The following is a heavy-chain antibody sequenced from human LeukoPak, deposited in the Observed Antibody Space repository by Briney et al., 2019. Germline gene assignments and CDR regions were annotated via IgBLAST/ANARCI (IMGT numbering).Heavy chain of an antibody. CDR3: ARDPLVYM. CDR2: ISSSSSYI. V-gene: IGHV3-21*01. J-gene: IGHJ4*02. D-gene: IGHD2-2*02. Sequence: GGSLRLSCAASGFTFSSYYMNWVRQAPGKGLECVSSISSSSSYIYYADSVKGRFTVSRDNAKNTVYLQMNSLRVEDTAVYYCARDPLVYMWGQGSLVTVSS. CDR1: GFTFSSYY.